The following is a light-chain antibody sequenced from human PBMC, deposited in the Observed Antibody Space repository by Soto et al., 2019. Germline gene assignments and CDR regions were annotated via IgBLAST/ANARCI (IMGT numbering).Light chain of an antibody. V-gene: IGLV2-14*01. J-gene: IGLJ1*01. CDR3: SSYTSSSTYV. Sequence: QSALTQPASVSGSPGQSITISCTGTSSDVGGYNYLSWYQQHPGKAPKLMVYYVSNRPSGVSHRYAGSNSGNTASLTISGLHAEDEADYYCSSYTSSSTYVFGTGPKLTVL. CDR1: SSDVGGYNY. CDR2: YVS.